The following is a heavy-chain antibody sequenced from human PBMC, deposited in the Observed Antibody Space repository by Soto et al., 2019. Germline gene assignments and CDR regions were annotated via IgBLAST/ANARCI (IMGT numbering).Heavy chain of an antibody. CDR1: GGSISSGGYY. D-gene: IGHD2-2*01. Sequence: QVQLQESGPGLVKPSQTLSLTCTVSGGSISSGGYYWSWIRQHPGKGLEWIGYIYYSGSTYYNPSLKSRVTISVDTSRNQFSLKLSSVTAADTAAYYCARDAVLVPADSHQNGGGSNWFDPWGQGTLVTVSS. J-gene: IGHJ5*02. CDR3: ARDAVLVPADSHQNGGGSNWFDP. V-gene: IGHV4-31*03. CDR2: IYYSGST.